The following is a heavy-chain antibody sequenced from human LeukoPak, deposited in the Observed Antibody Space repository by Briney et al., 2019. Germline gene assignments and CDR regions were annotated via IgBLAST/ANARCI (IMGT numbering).Heavy chain of an antibody. CDR1: GFTFSSYA. D-gene: IGHD5/OR15-5a*01. CDR2: ISGSGDTT. Sequence: GSLRLSCAASGFTFSSYAMSWVRQAPGKGLEWVSIISGSGDTTYYAGAVKGRFTISRDNSKNTLYLQMNSLRAEDTAVYYCAKGGPTGNLRSIGRDFWGQGTLVTVSS. CDR3: AKGGPTGNLRSIGRDF. J-gene: IGHJ4*02. V-gene: IGHV3-23*01.